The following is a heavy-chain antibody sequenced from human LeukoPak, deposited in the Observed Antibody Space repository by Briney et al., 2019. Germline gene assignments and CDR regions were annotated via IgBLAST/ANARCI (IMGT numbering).Heavy chain of an antibody. CDR2: IRYDGSTK. J-gene: IGHJ3*02. CDR1: GFTFSSYG. V-gene: IGHV3-30*02. CDR3: AQDEIDAFDI. Sequence: PGGSLRLSCAASGFTFSSYGMHWVRQAPGKGLEWVAFIRYDGSTKYYADSVKGRFTISRDNSNNPVYLQMNSLRAEDTAVYYCAQDEIDAFDIWGQGTMVTVSS.